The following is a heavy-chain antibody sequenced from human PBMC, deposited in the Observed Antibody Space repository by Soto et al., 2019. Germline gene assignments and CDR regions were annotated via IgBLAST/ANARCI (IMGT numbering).Heavy chain of an antibody. CDR1: GGTFSSYA. J-gene: IGHJ1*01. V-gene: IGHV1-69*01. D-gene: IGHD4-4*01. CDR3: ASAGEMATITTEYFQH. Sequence: QVQLVQSGAEVKKPGSSVKVSCKASGGTFSSYAISWVRQAPGQGLEWMGGIIPIFGTANYAQKFQGRVTITADESSSTAYMELSSLRSEDTAVYYCASAGEMATITTEYFQHWGQGTLVTVSS. CDR2: IIPIFGTA.